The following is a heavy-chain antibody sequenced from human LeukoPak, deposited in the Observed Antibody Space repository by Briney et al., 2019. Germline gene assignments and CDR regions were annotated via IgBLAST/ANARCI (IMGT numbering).Heavy chain of an antibody. CDR2: INPNSGGT. Sequence: ASVTVSCKASGYTFTVYYMHWVRQAPGQGLERMGWINPNSGGTNYAQKFQGRVTMTRDTSISTAYMELSRLRSDDTAVYYCASLPLTGTGVDYWGQGTLVTVSS. J-gene: IGHJ4*02. V-gene: IGHV1-2*02. D-gene: IGHD1-7*01. CDR1: GYTFTVYY. CDR3: ASLPLTGTGVDY.